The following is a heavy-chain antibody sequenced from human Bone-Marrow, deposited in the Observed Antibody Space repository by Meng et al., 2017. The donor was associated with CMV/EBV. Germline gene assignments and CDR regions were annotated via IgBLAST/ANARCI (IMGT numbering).Heavy chain of an antibody. Sequence: SGPTLVKPTETLTLTCTVSGFSLSNARMGVSWIRHPPGKALEWLAHIFSNDEKSYSTSLKRSLTISKDTSKSQVVLTMTNMDPVDTATYYCARLFLGSWTQYYFDYWGQGTLVTVSS. D-gene: IGHD3/OR15-3a*01. CDR2: IFSNDEK. J-gene: IGHJ4*02. CDR3: ARLFLGSWTQYYFDY. V-gene: IGHV2-26*01. CDR1: GFSLSNARMG.